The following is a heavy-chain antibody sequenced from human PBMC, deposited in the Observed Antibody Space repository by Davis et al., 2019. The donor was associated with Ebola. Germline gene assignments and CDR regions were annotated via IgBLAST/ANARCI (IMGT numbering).Heavy chain of an antibody. J-gene: IGHJ4*02. CDR1: GYTFTGYY. D-gene: IGHD3-22*01. V-gene: IGHV1-2*04. Sequence: ASVKVSCKASGYTFTGYYMHWVRQAPGQGLEWMGWINPNSGGTNYAQKFQGWVTMTRDTSISTAYMELSRLRSDDTAVYYCANYHYYDSSGLFDYWGQGTLVTVSS. CDR3: ANYHYYDSSGLFDY. CDR2: INPNSGGT.